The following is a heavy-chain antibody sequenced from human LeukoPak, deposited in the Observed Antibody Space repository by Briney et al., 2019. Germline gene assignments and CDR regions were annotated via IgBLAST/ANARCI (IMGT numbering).Heavy chain of an antibody. CDR3: ARSSYTSGSSYFDY. CDR2: ISSTTSYT. J-gene: IGHJ4*02. Sequence: PGGSLRLPCAASGFTFSDYYMSWIRQAPGKGLEWLSYISSTTSYTDYADSVKGRFTISRDNAKNSLYLQMNSLRAEDTAVYYCARSSYTSGSSYFDYWGQGTQVTVSA. CDR1: GFTFSDYY. V-gene: IGHV3-11*03. D-gene: IGHD3-10*01.